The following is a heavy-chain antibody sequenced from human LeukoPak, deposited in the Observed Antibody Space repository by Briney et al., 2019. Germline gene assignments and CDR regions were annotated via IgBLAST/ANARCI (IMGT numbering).Heavy chain of an antibody. CDR2: IHYSGST. Sequence: PSETLSLTCTVSGDSISSNGYYWGWIRQPPGKGLEWPGSIHYSGSTQDNPSLKSRVTISIDTSKNQFSLKLSSVTAADTAVYYCARYESGSMYDYWGQGTLVTVSS. CDR3: ARYESGSMYDY. V-gene: IGHV4-39*07. CDR1: GDSISSNGYY. J-gene: IGHJ4*02. D-gene: IGHD3-10*01.